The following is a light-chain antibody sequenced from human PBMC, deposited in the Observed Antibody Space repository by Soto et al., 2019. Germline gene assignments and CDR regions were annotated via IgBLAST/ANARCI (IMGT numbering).Light chain of an antibody. Sequence: IQLTQSPSSLSASVGDRVTITCRASQGISSYLAWYQQKPGKAPKLLIYAASTLQSGVPSRFSGSGSGTDFTLTIRSLQPEDFATYSCQQLNSYPATFGPGTKVDIK. CDR2: AAS. CDR1: QGISSY. CDR3: QQLNSYPAT. V-gene: IGKV1-9*01. J-gene: IGKJ3*01.